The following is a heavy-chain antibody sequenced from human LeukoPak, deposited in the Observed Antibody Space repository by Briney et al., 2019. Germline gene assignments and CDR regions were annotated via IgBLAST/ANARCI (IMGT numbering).Heavy chain of an antibody. J-gene: IGHJ4*02. D-gene: IGHD3-16*02. CDR3: ARESVWGSYPQRGYYFDY. V-gene: IGHV1-2*02. CDR2: INPNSGGI. Sequence: ASVKVSCKASGYTFTGYYMHWGRQAPGQGPELMGLINPNSGGINYAQKFQSSVTMTRETSISTVYIELSRLRTDDTAVYYCARESVWGSYPQRGYYFDYWGQGTLVTVSS. CDR1: GYTFTGYY.